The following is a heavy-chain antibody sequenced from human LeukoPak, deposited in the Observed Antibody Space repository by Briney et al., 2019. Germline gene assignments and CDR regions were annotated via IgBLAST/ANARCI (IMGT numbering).Heavy chain of an antibody. CDR3: ARGYGGNSGNFDY. CDR1: GGSISSSYY. Sequence: PSETLSLTCAVSGGSISSSYYWSWIRQPPGKGLEWIGYIYYSGSTNYNPSLKSRVTISVDTSKNQFSLKLSSVTAADTAVYYCARGYGGNSGNFDYWGQGTLVTVSS. J-gene: IGHJ4*02. V-gene: IGHV4-61*01. D-gene: IGHD4-23*01. CDR2: IYYSGST.